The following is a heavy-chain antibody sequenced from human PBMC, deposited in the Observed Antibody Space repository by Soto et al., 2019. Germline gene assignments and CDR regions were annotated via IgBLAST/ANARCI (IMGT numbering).Heavy chain of an antibody. D-gene: IGHD5-12*01. CDR1: GGTFNSYA. J-gene: IGHJ6*01. Sequence: QVQVVQSGAEVKKPGSSVKVSCKASGGTFNSYAMSWVRQAPGQGLEWMGGIIHMFGTANYAQRFQGRLKITADESTRTVYMELRSLRSEDTAVYYCARGGRDGYNWDGLDVWGQGTTVTVSS. CDR3: ARGGRDGYNWDGLDV. V-gene: IGHV1-69*12. CDR2: IIHMFGTA.